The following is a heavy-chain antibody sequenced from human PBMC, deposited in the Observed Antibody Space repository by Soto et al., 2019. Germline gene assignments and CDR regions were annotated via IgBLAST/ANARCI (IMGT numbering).Heavy chain of an antibody. V-gene: IGHV4-61*01. CDR1: GGSVSSGSYY. J-gene: IGHJ4*02. D-gene: IGHD3-22*01. CDR3: ARDGDTSGYYYFDY. Sequence: QVQLQESGPGLVKPSETLSLTCTVSGGSVSSGSYYWTWMRQPPGKGLEWIGYINYSGSTSYSPSLKGRVAISVDTSKKQFSLKVSSVTAADTAVYYCARDGDTSGYYYFDYWGQGTLVTVSS. CDR2: INYSGST.